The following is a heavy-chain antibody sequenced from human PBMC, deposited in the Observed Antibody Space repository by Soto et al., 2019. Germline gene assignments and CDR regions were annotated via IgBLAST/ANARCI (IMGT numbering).Heavy chain of an antibody. D-gene: IGHD2-21*02. CDR3: ARGPGLSVVVTASPHFDY. Sequence: VGSLRLSCAASGFTFSSYEMNWVRQAPGKGLEWVSYISSSGSTIYYADSVKGRFTISRDNAKNSLYLQMNSLRAEDTAVYYCARGPGLSVVVTASPHFDYWGQGTLVTVS. CDR2: ISSSGSTI. CDR1: GFTFSSYE. J-gene: IGHJ4*02. V-gene: IGHV3-48*03.